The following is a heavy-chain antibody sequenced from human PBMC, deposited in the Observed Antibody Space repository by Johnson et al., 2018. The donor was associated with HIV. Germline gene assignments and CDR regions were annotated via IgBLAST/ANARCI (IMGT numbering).Heavy chain of an antibody. CDR1: GFTFSDYY. CDR3: ARAQLLADDAFNN. V-gene: IGHV3-11*04. CDR2: ISSSGSTI. Sequence: QVQLVESGGGLVKPGGSLRLSCAASGFTFSDYYMSWIRQAPGKGLEWVSYISSSGSTIYYADSVKGRFSISRDNAKNSLFLQMNSLRAEDMAVYYCARAQLLADDAFNNWGQGTMVTVSS. D-gene: IGHD6-6*01. J-gene: IGHJ3*02.